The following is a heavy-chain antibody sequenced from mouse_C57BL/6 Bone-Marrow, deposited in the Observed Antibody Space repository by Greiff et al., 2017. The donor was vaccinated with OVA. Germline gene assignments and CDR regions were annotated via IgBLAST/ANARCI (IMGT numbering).Heavy chain of an antibody. CDR3: ARARAWFAY. CDR1: GYTFTDYY. J-gene: IGHJ3*01. V-gene: IGHV1-39*01. Sequence: VQLKQSGPELVKPGASVKISCKASGYTFTDYYMNWVKQSTGQSLEWIGVIIPNCGTTSYNQKFKGKATLTVDPSSSTAYMQLNSLTSEDSAVYYCARARAWFAYWGQGTLVTVSA. CDR2: IIPNCGTT.